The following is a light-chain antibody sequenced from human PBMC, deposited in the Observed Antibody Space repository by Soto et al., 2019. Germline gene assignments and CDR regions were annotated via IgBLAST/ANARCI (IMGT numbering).Light chain of an antibody. CDR2: GVS. Sequence: QSALTEPSSLFGSPGQSITISCTGTISDIGGYNYVSWYQKHPGEAPKLVIYGVSNRPSGVSNRFSGSKFDNTASLTISGLQADDEADYYCSSYTITSAPVFGTGTKVTV. J-gene: IGLJ1*01. CDR3: SSYTITSAPV. V-gene: IGLV2-14*03. CDR1: ISDIGGYNY.